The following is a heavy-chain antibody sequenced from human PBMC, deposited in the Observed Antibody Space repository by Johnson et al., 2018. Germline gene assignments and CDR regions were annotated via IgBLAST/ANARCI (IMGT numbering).Heavy chain of an antibody. CDR1: GGTFSSSA. CDR2: IIPIFGTA. D-gene: IGHD2-15*01. CDR3: DEDVVSDYGMDV. J-gene: IGHJ6*02. Sequence: VQLVESGAAVKKPGSSVKVSCKASGGTFSSSAISSVRQAPGQGLEWMGGIIPIFGTANYAQKFQGRVKLPVDESPSTAYMERSSMRSEDTAVYYCDEDVVSDYGMDVWGQGTTVTVSS. V-gene: IGHV1-69*01.